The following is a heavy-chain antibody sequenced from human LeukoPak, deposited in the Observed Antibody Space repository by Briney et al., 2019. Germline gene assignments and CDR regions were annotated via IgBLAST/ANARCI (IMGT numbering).Heavy chain of an antibody. Sequence: SETLSLTCTVSGGSISSSRYYWGWIRQPPGKGLEWIGSIYYSGSTYYNPSLKSRVTISVDTSKNQFSLKLSSVTAADTAVYYCERLYHDLWSGYPAYYFDYWGQGTLVTVSS. J-gene: IGHJ4*02. V-gene: IGHV4-39*01. D-gene: IGHD3-3*01. CDR3: ERLYHDLWSGYPAYYFDY. CDR2: IYYSGST. CDR1: GGSISSSRYY.